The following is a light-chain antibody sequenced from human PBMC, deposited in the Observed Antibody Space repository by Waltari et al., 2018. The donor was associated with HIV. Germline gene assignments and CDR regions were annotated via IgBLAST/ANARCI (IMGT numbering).Light chain of an antibody. J-gene: IGKJ2*01. Sequence: EIVLTQSPGTLSLSPGERATLSCRASQSVSNSHLSLYPPTPGLPPRLLIYGASSRAPGTPDRFGGSGSGTDFTLTISRLEPEDFAVYYCKKYGTSPYTFGQGTKLEIK. CDR3: KKYGTSPYT. CDR1: QSVSNSH. CDR2: GAS. V-gene: IGKV3-20*01.